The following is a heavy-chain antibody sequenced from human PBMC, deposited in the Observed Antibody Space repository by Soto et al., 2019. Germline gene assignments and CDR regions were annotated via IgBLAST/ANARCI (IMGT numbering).Heavy chain of an antibody. J-gene: IGHJ3*02. CDR1: GFTFSSYC. D-gene: IGHD3-22*01. CDR2: ISYDGSNK. V-gene: IGHV3-30*03. CDR3: ARDGDYYDSSGYPAGGAFDI. Sequence: AGGSLRLSCEASGFTFSSYCMHWVRQAPGKGLEWVAVISYDGSNKYYADSVKGRFTISRDNSKNTLYLQMNSLRAEDTAVYYCARDGDYYDSSGYPAGGAFDIWGQGTMVTVSS.